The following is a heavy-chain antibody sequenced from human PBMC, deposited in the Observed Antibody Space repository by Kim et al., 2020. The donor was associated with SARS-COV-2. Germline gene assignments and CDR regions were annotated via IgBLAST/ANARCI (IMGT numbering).Heavy chain of an antibody. J-gene: IGHJ6*01. Sequence: SETLSLTCGFSGGSFSGFYFHWVRQPPGKGLEWIGESNHAGSTRINPSLKSRVTISVDSSRKHFSLTMQSLTAADRAVYFCGRSDRPFFLYPVDVWGQGT. V-gene: IGHV4-34*01. CDR1: GGSFSGFY. CDR3: GRSDRPFFLYPVDV. CDR2: SNHAGST. D-gene: IGHD2-21*02.